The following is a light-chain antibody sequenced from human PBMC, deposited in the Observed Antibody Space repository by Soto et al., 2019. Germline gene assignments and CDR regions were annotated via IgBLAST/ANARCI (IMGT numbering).Light chain of an antibody. CDR3: QSYDSSLSGSV. J-gene: IGLJ2*01. CDR1: SSNIGAGYA. V-gene: IGLV1-40*01. Sequence: QSVLTQPPSVSGAPGQRVTISCTGSSSNIGAGYAVHWYQQFPGIAPKLLIYDNTNRPSGVPDRFSGSKSGTSASLAITGLHAEDEADYYCQSYDSSLSGSVFGGGTKLTVL. CDR2: DNT.